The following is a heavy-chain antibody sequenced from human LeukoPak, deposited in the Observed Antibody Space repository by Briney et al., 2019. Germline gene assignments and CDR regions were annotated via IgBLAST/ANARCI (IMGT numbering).Heavy chain of an antibody. CDR2: INHSGST. CDR3: ARSSAAGITFGGVIAKGDYYFDY. CDR1: GGSISSYY. V-gene: IGHV4-34*01. Sequence: SETLSLTCTVSGGSISSYYWSWIRQPPGKGLEWIGEINHSGSTNYNPSLKSRVTISVDTSKNQFSLKLSSVTAADTAVYYCARSSAAGITFGGVIAKGDYYFDYWGQGTLVTVSS. D-gene: IGHD3-16*02. J-gene: IGHJ4*02.